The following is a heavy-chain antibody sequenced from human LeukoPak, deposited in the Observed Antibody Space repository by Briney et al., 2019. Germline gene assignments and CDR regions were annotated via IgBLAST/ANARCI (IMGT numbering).Heavy chain of an antibody. CDR3: ARASSRTYYYDSSGRINAFDI. J-gene: IGHJ3*02. CDR1: GYTFTSYG. D-gene: IGHD3-22*01. CDR2: ISAYDGNT. Sequence: ASVKVSCKASGYTFTSYGINWVRQAPGQGLEWMGWISAYDGNTNYAQKLQGRVTMTTDTSTSTAYMELSRLRSDDTAVYYCARASSRTYYYDSSGRINAFDIWGQGTMVTVSS. V-gene: IGHV1-18*01.